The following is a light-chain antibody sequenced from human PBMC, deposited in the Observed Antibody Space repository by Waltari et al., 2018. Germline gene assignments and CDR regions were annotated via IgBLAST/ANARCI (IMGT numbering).Light chain of an antibody. CDR2: NGN. CDR3: QQYIYFPYS. V-gene: IGKV1-13*02. Sequence: IQMTQSPSSLSASVGDRVTITCRASQAINTYLNWYQQKPGKAPKLLIYNGNRLETGVPSRFSGSGSGTEFTLTISSLQPEDFAIYCCQQYIYFPYSFGQGTKVEIK. CDR1: QAINTY. J-gene: IGKJ2*03.